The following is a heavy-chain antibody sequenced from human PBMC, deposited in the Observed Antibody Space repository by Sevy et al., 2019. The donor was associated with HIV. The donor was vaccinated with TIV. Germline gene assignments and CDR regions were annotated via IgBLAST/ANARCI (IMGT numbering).Heavy chain of an antibody. Sequence: GGSLRLSCAASGFTFSTYRMNWVRQAPGKGLEWVANIKQDGSEKYYVDSVKGRFTIFRDNAKKSLDLQVNSLRAEETAVYYCAREMYFTHGMDVWGQGTTVTVSS. D-gene: IGHD2-8*01. V-gene: IGHV3-7*01. CDR2: IKQDGSEK. CDR3: AREMYFTHGMDV. CDR1: GFTFSTYR. J-gene: IGHJ6*02.